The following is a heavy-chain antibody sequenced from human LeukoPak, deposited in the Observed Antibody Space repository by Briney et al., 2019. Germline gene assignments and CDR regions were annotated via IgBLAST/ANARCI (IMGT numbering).Heavy chain of an antibody. CDR3: ARNSGSGFDD. CDR1: GYTFTSYY. CDR2: IDPSGGST. Sequence: GASVKVSCKASGYTFTSYYMLWVRQAPGQGLEWMGRIDPSGGSTSYAQKFQGRVTMTRDTSTSTVYMELSSLRSEDTAVYYCARNSGSGFDDWGQGTLVTVSS. J-gene: IGHJ4*02. D-gene: IGHD3-10*01. V-gene: IGHV1-46*01.